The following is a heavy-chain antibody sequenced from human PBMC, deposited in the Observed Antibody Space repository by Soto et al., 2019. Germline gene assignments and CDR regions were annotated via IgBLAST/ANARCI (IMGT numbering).Heavy chain of an antibody. CDR1: GGSISSGGYY. D-gene: IGHD6-19*01. J-gene: IGHJ4*02. V-gene: IGHV4-31*03. CDR2: IYYSGST. Sequence: PSETLSLTCTVSGGSISSGGYYWSWIRQHPGKGLEWIGYIYYSGSTYYNPSLKSRVTISVDTSKNQFSLKLSSVTAADTAVYYCATRPYYSSGWYDYWGQGTLVTVSP. CDR3: ATRPYYSSGWYDY.